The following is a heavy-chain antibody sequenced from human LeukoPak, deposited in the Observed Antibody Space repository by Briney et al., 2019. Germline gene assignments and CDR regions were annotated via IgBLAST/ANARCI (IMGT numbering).Heavy chain of an antibody. CDR2: IYYSGST. CDR1: GGSISSSSYY. J-gene: IGHJ4*02. D-gene: IGHD2/OR15-2a*01. V-gene: IGHV4-39*07. Sequence: SETLSLTRTVSGGSISSSSYYWGWIRQPPGKGLEWIGSIYYSGSTYYNPSLKSRVTISVDTSKNQFSLELSSVTAADTAVYYCARVFLGSMATYYFDYWGQGTLVTVSS. CDR3: ARVFLGSMATYYFDY.